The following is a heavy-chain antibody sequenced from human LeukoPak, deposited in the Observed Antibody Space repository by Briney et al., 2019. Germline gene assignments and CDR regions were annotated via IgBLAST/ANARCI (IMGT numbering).Heavy chain of an antibody. D-gene: IGHD6-13*01. CDR1: GDSITSSYHY. V-gene: IGHV4-39*01. CDR3: ARQRDAAAGTDY. J-gene: IGHJ4*02. Sequence: SETLSLTCTVSGDSITSSYHYWGWIRQPPGKGLEWIGSIYYSGSTYSNPSLKSRVTISVDTSKNQFSLNLSSVTAADTAVYYCARQRDAAAGTDYWGQGILVTVSS. CDR2: IYYSGST.